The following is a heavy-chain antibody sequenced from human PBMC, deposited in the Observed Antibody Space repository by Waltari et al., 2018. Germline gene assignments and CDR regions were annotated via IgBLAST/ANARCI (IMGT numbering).Heavy chain of an antibody. J-gene: IGHJ3*01. CDR3: ARGTSSAKESALRF. D-gene: IGHD2-2*01. CDR2: ILYSGTT. V-gene: IGHV4-59*01. CDR1: GGPMTPYY. Sequence: QLQLQESGPGLVKPSETLSLTCNVSGGPMTPYYWTWLRQTPGKGLEWIGCILYSGTTNYNPSLKSRVTISVDTSKNQFSLQVTSVTAADTAVYYCARGTSSAKESALRFWGQGTLVTVSS.